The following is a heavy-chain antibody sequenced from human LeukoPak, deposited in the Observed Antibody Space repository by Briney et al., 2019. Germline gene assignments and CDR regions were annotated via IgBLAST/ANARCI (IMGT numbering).Heavy chain of an antibody. CDR3: ARDGGIAAAGPSYFQH. D-gene: IGHD6-13*01. J-gene: IGHJ1*01. Sequence: ASVKVSCKASGYTFTSYGISWVRQAPGQGLEWMGWISTYNGNTNYAQKLQGRVTTTTDTSTSTAYMELSSLRSEDTAVYYCARDGGIAAAGPSYFQHWGQGTLVTVSS. CDR2: ISTYNGNT. V-gene: IGHV1-18*01. CDR1: GYTFTSYG.